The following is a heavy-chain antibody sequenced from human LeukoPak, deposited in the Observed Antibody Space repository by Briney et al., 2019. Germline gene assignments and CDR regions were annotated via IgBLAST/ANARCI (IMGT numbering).Heavy chain of an antibody. V-gene: IGHV3-21*04. CDR3: SRGKYSSGWADY. J-gene: IGHJ4*02. CDR2: ISSNSYYI. D-gene: IGHD6-19*01. Sequence: GGSLRLSCAASGFTFSSYTMNWVRQAPGKGLEWASSISSNSYYIYYADSVKGRFTISRDNAKNSLYLQMNSLRAEDTAAHYCSRGKYSSGWADYWGQGILVTVSS. CDR1: GFTFSSYT.